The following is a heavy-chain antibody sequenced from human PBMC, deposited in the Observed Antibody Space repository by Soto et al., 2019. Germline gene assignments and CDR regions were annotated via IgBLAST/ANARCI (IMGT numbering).Heavy chain of an antibody. J-gene: IGHJ4*02. D-gene: IGHD4-4*01. V-gene: IGHV4-4*08. CDR3: ATGRDDYKTGH. Sequence: QVPLQGSGPGLVKPSETLSLTCTVSGGSINTHYYSWIRQPPGKGLEWIGHMHPTGSTSYNPSLKSGVTILADPSKTHFALKLSSVTAADTAMYYCATGRDDYKTGHWGQGALVTVSS. CDR1: GGSINTHY. CDR2: MHPTGST.